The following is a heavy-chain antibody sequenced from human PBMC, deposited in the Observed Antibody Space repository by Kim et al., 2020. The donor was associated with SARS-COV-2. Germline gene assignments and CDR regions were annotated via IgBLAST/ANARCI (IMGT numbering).Heavy chain of an antibody. D-gene: IGHD5-18*01. CDR2: INPNSGGT. CDR1: GYTFTGYY. V-gene: IGHV1-2*02. J-gene: IGHJ4*02. CDR3: ARDLDDTAMDLYYFDY. Sequence: ASVKVSCKASGYTFTGYYMHWVRQAPGQGLEWMGWINPNSGGTNYAQKFQGRVTMTRDTSISTAYMELSRLRSDDTAVYYCARDLDDTAMDLYYFDYWGQGTLVTVSS.